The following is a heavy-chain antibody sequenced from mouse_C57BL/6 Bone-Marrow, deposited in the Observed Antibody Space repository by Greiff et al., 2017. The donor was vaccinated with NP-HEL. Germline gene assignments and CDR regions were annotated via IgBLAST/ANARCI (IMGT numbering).Heavy chain of an antibody. CDR1: GYTFTDYY. Sequence: EVQLQQSGPELVKPGASVKISCKASGYTFTDYYMNWVKQSHGKSLEWIGDINPNNGGTSYNQKFKGKATLTVDKSSSTAYMELRSLTSEDSAVYYFANYYYGYYAMDYWGQGTSVTVSS. D-gene: IGHD1-1*01. CDR2: INPNNGGT. J-gene: IGHJ4*01. V-gene: IGHV1-26*01. CDR3: ANYYYGYYAMDY.